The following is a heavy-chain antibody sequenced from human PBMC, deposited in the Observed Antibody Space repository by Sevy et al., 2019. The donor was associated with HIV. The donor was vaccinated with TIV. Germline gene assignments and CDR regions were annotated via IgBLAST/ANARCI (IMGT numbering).Heavy chain of an antibody. Sequence: ASVKVSCKASGYTFTSYGISWVRQAPGQGLEWMGWISAYNGNTNYAQKLQGRVTMTTATSTSTAYMELRSLRSDDTAVYYCARGGPYCGGDCYPLTPYYYYYGMDVWGQGTTVTVSS. CDR1: GYTFTSYG. V-gene: IGHV1-18*01. CDR2: ISAYNGNT. D-gene: IGHD2-21*02. J-gene: IGHJ6*02. CDR3: ARGGPYCGGDCYPLTPYYYYYGMDV.